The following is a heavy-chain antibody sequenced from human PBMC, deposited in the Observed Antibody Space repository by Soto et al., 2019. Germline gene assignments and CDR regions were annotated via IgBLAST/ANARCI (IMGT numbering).Heavy chain of an antibody. CDR3: ARGASGSYFLDY. V-gene: IGHV3-74*01. CDR2: INSDGSRT. CDR1: GFTFSSYW. J-gene: IGHJ4*02. D-gene: IGHD3-10*01. Sequence: GGSLRLSCAASGFTFSSYWMHWVRQAPGKGLVWVARINSDGSRTNYADSVEGRLTISRDNAKNTVYLQLNSLTAEDAAVYYCARGASGSYFLDYWAQGTLVTVSS.